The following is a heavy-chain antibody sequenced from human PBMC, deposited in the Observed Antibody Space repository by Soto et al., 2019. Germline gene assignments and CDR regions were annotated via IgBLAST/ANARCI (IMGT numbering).Heavy chain of an antibody. V-gene: IGHV2-5*01. CDR3: AHRLTGPGMAV. Sequence: QITLKESGTTLVKPTQTLTLTCTFSGSSLTTGGVGVGWFRQPPGKALEWLADLYWNTEKNHSPSLRGRLIIAKDTSRDQVFLTVTNVDPTDTGTYYCAHRLTGPGMAVWGQGTTVTVSS. CDR1: GSSLTTGGVG. CDR2: LYWNTEK. J-gene: IGHJ6*02. D-gene: IGHD3-16*01.